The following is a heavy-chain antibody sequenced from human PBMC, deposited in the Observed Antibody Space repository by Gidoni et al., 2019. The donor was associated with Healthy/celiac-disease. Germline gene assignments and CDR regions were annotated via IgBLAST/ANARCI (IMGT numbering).Heavy chain of an antibody. D-gene: IGHD6-19*01. Sequence: QLHLQESGPGLVKPSETLSLTCTVSGGSLSSSSYYWGWIRLPPGKGMGWIGSIYYSGSTYYNPSLKSRVTISVDTSKNQFSLKLSSVTAADTAVYYCARLAVDGMSSGPIYGMDVWGKGTTVTVSS. V-gene: IGHV4-39*01. CDR1: GGSLSSSSYY. CDR3: ARLAVDGMSSGPIYGMDV. CDR2: IYYSGST. J-gene: IGHJ6*04.